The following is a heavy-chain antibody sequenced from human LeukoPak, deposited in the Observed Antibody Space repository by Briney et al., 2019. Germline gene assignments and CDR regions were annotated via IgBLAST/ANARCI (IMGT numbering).Heavy chain of an antibody. D-gene: IGHD6-19*01. CDR3: ARASSGWYGEWFDP. CDR2: IYSGGST. CDR1: GFTVSSNY. J-gene: IGHJ5*02. V-gene: IGHV3-53*04. Sequence: GGSLRLSCAASGFTVSSNYMSWVRQAPGNGLEWVSVIYSGGSTYYADSVKGRFTISRHNSKNTLYLQMNSLRAEDTAVYYCARASSGWYGEWFDPWGQGTLVTVSS.